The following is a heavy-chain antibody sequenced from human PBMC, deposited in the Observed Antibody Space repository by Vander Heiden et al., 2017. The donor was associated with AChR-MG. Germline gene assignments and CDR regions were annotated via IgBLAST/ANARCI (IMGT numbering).Heavy chain of an antibody. CDR1: GYSISSGYY. D-gene: IGHD1-26*01. CDR3: ARDQEGIVGAEYNWFDP. Sequence: QVQLQESGPGLVKPSEPLSLTCAVSGYSISSGYYWGWIRQPPGKGLEWIGSIYHSGSTYYNPSLKSRVTISVDTSKNQFSLKLSSVTAADTAVYYCARDQEGIVGAEYNWFDPWGQGTLVTVSS. V-gene: IGHV4-38-2*02. J-gene: IGHJ5*02. CDR2: IYHSGST.